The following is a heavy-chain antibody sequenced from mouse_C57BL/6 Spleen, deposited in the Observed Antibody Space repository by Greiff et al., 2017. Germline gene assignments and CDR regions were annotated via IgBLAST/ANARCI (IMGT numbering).Heavy chain of an antibody. CDR1: GFSLTSYG. J-gene: IGHJ2*01. V-gene: IGHV2-5*01. D-gene: IGHD4-1*02. CDR2: IWRGGST. Sequence: VQVVESGPGLVQPSQSLSITCTVSGFSLTSYGVHWVRQSPGKGLEWLGVIWRGGSTAYNAAFMSRLSLTKDNSKSQVFFKMNSLQADDTAIYYCAKPSTTGTEGYYLDYWGQGTTLTVSS. CDR3: AKPSTTGTEGYYLDY.